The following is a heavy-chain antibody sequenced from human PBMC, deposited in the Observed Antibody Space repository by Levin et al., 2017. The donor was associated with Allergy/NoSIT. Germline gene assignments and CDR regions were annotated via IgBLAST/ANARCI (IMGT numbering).Heavy chain of an antibody. D-gene: IGHD1-26*01. Sequence: GESLKISCKASGYTFTGYYMHWVRQAPGQGLEWMGWINPNSGGTNYAQKFQGRVTMTRDTSISTAYMELSRLRSDDTAVYYCARVSSGSHFYGMDVWGQGTTVTVSS. CDR2: INPNSGGT. CDR1: GYTFTGYY. V-gene: IGHV1-2*02. CDR3: ARVSSGSHFYGMDV. J-gene: IGHJ6*02.